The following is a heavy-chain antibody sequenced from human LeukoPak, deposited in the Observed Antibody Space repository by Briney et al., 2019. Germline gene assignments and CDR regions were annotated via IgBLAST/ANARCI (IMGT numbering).Heavy chain of an antibody. V-gene: IGHV4-4*07. CDR1: GGSISSYY. CDR3: ARYSSGWYGGYYYYGMDV. Sequence: SETLSLTCTVSGGSISSYYWSWIRQPAGKGLEWIGRIYTSGSTNYNPSLKSRVTMSVDTSKNQFSPKLSSVTAADTAVYYCARYSSGWYGGYYYYGMDVWGQGTTVTVSS. D-gene: IGHD6-19*01. J-gene: IGHJ6*02. CDR2: IYTSGST.